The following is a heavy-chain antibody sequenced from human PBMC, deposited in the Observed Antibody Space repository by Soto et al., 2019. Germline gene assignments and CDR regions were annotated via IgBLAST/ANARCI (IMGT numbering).Heavy chain of an antibody. Sequence: SVKVSCKASGFTFTSSAVQWVRQARGQRLEWVGWIVVGSGNTNYAQKFQERVTITRDMSTSTAYMELSSLRSEDTAVYYCAAVAVVAKHSKSNFDYWGQGTLVTVSS. CDR3: AAVAVVAKHSKSNFDY. V-gene: IGHV1-58*01. CDR1: GFTFTSSA. J-gene: IGHJ4*02. D-gene: IGHD2-2*01. CDR2: IVVGSGNT.